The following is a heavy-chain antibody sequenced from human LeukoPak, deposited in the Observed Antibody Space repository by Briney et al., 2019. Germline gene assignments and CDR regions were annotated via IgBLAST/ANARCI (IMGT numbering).Heavy chain of an antibody. CDR2: ISSSSSYI. CDR1: GFTFSSYA. CDR3: ATSLIPKLFDY. D-gene: IGHD1-1*01. J-gene: IGHJ4*02. V-gene: IGHV3-21*01. Sequence: GGSLRLSCAASGFTFSSYAMSWVRQAPGKGLEWVSSISSSSSYIYYADSVKGRFTISRDNAKNSLYLQMNSLRAEDTAVYYCATSLIPKLFDYWGQGTLVTVSS.